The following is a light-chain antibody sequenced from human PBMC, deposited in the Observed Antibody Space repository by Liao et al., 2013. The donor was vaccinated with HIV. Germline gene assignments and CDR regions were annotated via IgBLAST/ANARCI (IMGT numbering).Light chain of an antibody. V-gene: IGLV3-21*01. CDR2: YEK. J-gene: IGLJ1*01. CDR1: SIGGKS. CDR3: QVWDTSSDHPAYYV. Sequence: SYVLTQPPSVSVAPGKTARIPCGGHSIGGKSVHWYQQKPGQSPAVVIHYEKDRPSGIPERFSGSNSGNTATLTISRVEAGDEADYYCQVWDTSSDHPAYYVFGTGTKVTVL.